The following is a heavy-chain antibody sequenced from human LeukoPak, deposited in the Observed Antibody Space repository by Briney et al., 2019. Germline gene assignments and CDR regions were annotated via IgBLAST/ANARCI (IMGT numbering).Heavy chain of an antibody. CDR3: ARDARPVYYYDSSGYEPYYFDY. CDR2: ISYDGSNK. V-gene: IGHV3-30-3*01. CDR1: GFTFSSYA. J-gene: IGHJ4*02. Sequence: GGSLRLSCAASGFTFSSYAMHWVRQAPGKGLEWVAVISYDGSNKYYADSVKGRFTISRDNSKNTLYLQMNSLRAEDTAVYYCARDARPVYYYDSSGYEPYYFDYWGQGTLVTVSS. D-gene: IGHD3-22*01.